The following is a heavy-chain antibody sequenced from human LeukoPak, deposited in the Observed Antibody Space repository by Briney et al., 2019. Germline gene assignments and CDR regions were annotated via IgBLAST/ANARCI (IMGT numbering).Heavy chain of an antibody. CDR1: GFTFSNFW. V-gene: IGHV3-7*05. D-gene: IGHD5-12*01. Sequence: GGSLRLSCAASGFTFSNFWMAWVRQAPGKGLEWVAHIKEDGSDKKYVDSVMGRFTISRDNPKNSLYLQMNSLRAEDTAVYYCARDIGYHTFDYWGQGGLVTDSS. CDR3: ARDIGYHTFDY. CDR2: IKEDGSDK. J-gene: IGHJ4*02.